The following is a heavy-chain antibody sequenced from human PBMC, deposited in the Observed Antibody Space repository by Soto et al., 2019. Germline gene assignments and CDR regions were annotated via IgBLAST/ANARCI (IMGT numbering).Heavy chain of an antibody. CDR2: IIPIFGTA. D-gene: IGHD3-10*01. CDR3: ARSEPRGYYYYGMDV. Sequence: QVQLVQSGAEVKKPGSSVKVSCKASGGTFSSYDISWVRQAPGQGLEWMGGIIPIFGTANYAQKFQGRGTITADESTSTDYREQTSMRSEDTAVDYCARSEPRGYYYYGMDVWGQGTTVTGSS. J-gene: IGHJ6*02. CDR1: GGTFSSYD. V-gene: IGHV1-69*01.